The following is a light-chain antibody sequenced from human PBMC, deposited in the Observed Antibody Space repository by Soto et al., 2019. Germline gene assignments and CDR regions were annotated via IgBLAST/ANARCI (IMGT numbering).Light chain of an antibody. CDR3: QQSYSSVMYT. J-gene: IGKJ2*01. V-gene: IGKV1-39*01. Sequence: DIQMTQSPSSLSASVGDRVTVTCRASQSISNKLNWYQQKPGKAPKLLIYAASSLQSGVPSRFSGGGSGTEFTLTISSLQPEDFATYYCQQSYSSVMYTFGQGTKLEIK. CDR2: AAS. CDR1: QSISNK.